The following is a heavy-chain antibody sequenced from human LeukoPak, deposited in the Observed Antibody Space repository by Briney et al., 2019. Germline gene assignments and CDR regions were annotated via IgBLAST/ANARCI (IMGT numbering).Heavy chain of an antibody. CDR1: GITFSNYD. D-gene: IGHD3-22*01. CDR3: ARAARFYGSSGAHAFDI. J-gene: IGHJ3*02. V-gene: IGHV3-13*01. CDR2: IGTGGDT. Sequence: GGSLRLSCVASGITFSNYDMHWVRQGTGRGLEWVSGIGTGGDTHYPDSVKGRFTISRENAKNSLYLQMNSLRVGDTAMYYCARAARFYGSSGAHAFDIWGQGTMVTVS.